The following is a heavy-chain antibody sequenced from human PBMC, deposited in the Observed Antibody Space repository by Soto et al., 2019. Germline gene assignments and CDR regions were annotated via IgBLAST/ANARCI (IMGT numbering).Heavy chain of an antibody. CDR3: ARGTGEYSGYDYGWDV. CDR2: IIPILGIA. Sequence: GASVKVSCKASGGTFSSYSINWVRQAPGQGLQWMGRIIPILGIANYAQKFQGRVTITADKSTSTAYMELSSLRSEDTAVYYCARGTGEYSGYDYGWDVWGKGTTVTVSS. V-gene: IGHV1-69*02. D-gene: IGHD5-12*01. CDR1: GGTFSSYS. J-gene: IGHJ6*04.